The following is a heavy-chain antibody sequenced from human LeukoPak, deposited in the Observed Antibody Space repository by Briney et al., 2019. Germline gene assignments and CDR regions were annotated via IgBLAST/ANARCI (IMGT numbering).Heavy chain of an antibody. J-gene: IGHJ4*02. V-gene: IGHV3-20*04. Sequence: GGSLRLSCAASGFTFDDYGMNWVRQAPGKGLEWVSSINWNGGITGYADSVKGRFTISRDNGKNSLYLQMNSLRAEDTALYYCARVYSGSFSPFDYWGQGTPVTVSS. CDR1: GFTFDDYG. CDR3: ARVYSGSFSPFDY. D-gene: IGHD1-26*01. CDR2: INWNGGIT.